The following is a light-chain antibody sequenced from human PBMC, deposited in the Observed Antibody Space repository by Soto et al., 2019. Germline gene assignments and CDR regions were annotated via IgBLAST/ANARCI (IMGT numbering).Light chain of an antibody. CDR1: QSVYSRY. CDR3: QQSGYPPRT. Sequence: EIVLTQSPGTLSLSPGEGATLSCRASQSVYSRYMAWYQHKAGQAPRLLIYEASSRATGIPDRFSGSGSGTDFTLSISRLEPEDFAVYYCQQSGYPPRTFGQGTRLEIK. CDR2: EAS. V-gene: IGKV3-20*01. J-gene: IGKJ2*01.